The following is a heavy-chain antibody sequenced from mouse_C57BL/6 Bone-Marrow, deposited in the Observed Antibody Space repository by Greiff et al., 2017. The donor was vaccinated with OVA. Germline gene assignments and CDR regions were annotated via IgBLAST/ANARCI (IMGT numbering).Heavy chain of an antibody. CDR1: GYTFTSYW. J-gene: IGHJ4*01. Sequence: QVQLQQPGAELVKPGASVKLSCKASGYTFTSYWMHWVKQRPGQGLEWIGMIHPNSGSTNYNEKFKSKATLTVDKSSSTAYMQLSSLTSEDSAVYYCARPYDYDRDYYAMDYWCQGTSVTVSS. CDR2: IHPNSGST. D-gene: IGHD2-4*01. CDR3: ARPYDYDRDYYAMDY. V-gene: IGHV1-64*01.